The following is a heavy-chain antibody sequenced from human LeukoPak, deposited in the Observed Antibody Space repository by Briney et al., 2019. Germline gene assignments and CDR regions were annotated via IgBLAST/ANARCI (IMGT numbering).Heavy chain of an antibody. CDR2: IRHDGSNK. J-gene: IGHJ6*03. CDR1: GFTFSSYG. V-gene: IGHV3-30*02. CDR3: AKAQSSRGGIQLWSASYYYMDV. Sequence: GGSLRLSCAASGFTFSSYGMHWVRQAPGKGLEWVAFIRHDGSNKYYADSVKGRFTISRDNSKNTLYLQMNSLRAEDTAVYYCAKAQSSRGGIQLWSASYYYMDVWGKGTTVTVSS. D-gene: IGHD5-18*01.